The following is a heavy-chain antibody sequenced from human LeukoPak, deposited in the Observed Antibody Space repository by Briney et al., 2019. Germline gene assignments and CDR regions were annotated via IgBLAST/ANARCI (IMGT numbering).Heavy chain of an antibody. CDR3: ARAQYSSGWPFDY. CDR1: GYTFTSYG. Sequence: GASVKVSCKASGYTFTSYGISWVRQAPGQGLEWMGRIIPIFGTANYAQKFQGRVTITTDESTSTAYMELSSLRSEDTAVYYCARAQYSSGWPFDYWGQGTLVTVSS. V-gene: IGHV1-69*05. CDR2: IIPIFGTA. J-gene: IGHJ4*02. D-gene: IGHD6-19*01.